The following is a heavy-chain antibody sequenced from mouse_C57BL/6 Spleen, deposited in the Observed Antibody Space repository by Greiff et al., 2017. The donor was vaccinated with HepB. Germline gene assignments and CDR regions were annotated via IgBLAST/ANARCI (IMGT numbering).Heavy chain of an antibody. J-gene: IGHJ3*01. CDR1: GYTFTSYW. CDR2: IDPSDSET. D-gene: IGHD1-1*01. V-gene: IGHV1-52*01. CDR3: ARYDGSSYVPFAY. Sequence: VQLQQPGAELVRPGSSVKLSCKASGYTFTSYWMHWVKQRPIQGLEWIGNIDPSDSETHYNQKFKDKATLTVDKSSSTAYMQLSSLTSEDSAVYYCARYDGSSYVPFAYWGQGTLVTVSA.